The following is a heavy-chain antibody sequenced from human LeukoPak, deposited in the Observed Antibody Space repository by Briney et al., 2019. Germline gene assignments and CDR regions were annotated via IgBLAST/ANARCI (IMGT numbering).Heavy chain of an antibody. CDR2: INFDGSNT. CDR1: GFTFSSYW. Sequence: GGSLRLSCAASGFTFSSYWMHWVRQAPGKGLVWVSRINFDGSNTTYADSVKGRFTISRDNAKNTLYLQMNSLRAEDTAVYYCARRGSSGWYDSFDYWGQGTLVTVSS. J-gene: IGHJ4*02. D-gene: IGHD6-19*01. V-gene: IGHV3-74*01. CDR3: ARRGSSGWYDSFDY.